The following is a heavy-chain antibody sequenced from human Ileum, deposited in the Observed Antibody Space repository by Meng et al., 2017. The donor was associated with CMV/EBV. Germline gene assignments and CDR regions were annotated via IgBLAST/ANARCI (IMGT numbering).Heavy chain of an antibody. Sequence: LTGATSGFTFSNYPMHWVRQAPGKGLEWVSSISSSSTYIFYADLVKGRFTISRDNAKNSLYLQMNSLRAEDTALYFCARGHCSTTNCSPYYFDHWGQGTLVTVSS. CDR2: ISSSSTYI. CDR3: ARGHCSTTNCSPYYFDH. CDR1: GFTFSNYP. V-gene: IGHV3-21*01. D-gene: IGHD2-2*01. J-gene: IGHJ4*02.